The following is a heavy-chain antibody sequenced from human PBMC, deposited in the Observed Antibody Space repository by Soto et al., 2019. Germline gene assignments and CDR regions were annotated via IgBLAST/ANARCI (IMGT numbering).Heavy chain of an antibody. CDR2: INPDGGGT. Sequence: EEQLVESGGGLVQPGGSLRLSCAASGFAFGSHWMSWVRQAPGQGLEWVAHINPDGGGTFYMDSVKGRFTIARDNAKYSVYLQMNSLRGEDTAVYFFARAPYASGDLWGRGTLVAVSS. D-gene: IGHD2-2*01. CDR3: ARAPYASGDL. V-gene: IGHV3-7*03. CDR1: GFAFGSHW. J-gene: IGHJ2*01.